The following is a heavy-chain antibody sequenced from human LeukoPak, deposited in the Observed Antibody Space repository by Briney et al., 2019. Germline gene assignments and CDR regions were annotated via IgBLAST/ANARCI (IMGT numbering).Heavy chain of an antibody. V-gene: IGHV4-39*07. CDR1: GGSISSSSYY. CDR3: ARDYRFDP. J-gene: IGHJ5*02. CDR2: IYYSGST. Sequence: SETLSLTCTVSGGSISSSSYYWGWIRQPPGKGLEWIGSIYYSGSTYYNPSLKSRVTISVDTSKNQFSLKLSSVTAADTAVYYCARDYRFDPWAREPWSPSPQ.